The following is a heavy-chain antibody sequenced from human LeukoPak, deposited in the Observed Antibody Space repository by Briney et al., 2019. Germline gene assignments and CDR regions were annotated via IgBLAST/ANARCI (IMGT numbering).Heavy chain of an antibody. CDR1: GGTFSSYA. CDR3: ARDSVDSGYAYYFDY. Sequence: ASVKVSCKASGGTFSSYAISWVRQAPGQGLEWMGGIIPIFGTANYAQKFQGRVTITADESTSTAYMELSSLRSEDTAVYYCARDSVDSGYAYYFDYWGQGTLVTVSS. V-gene: IGHV1-69*13. D-gene: IGHD5-12*01. CDR2: IIPIFGTA. J-gene: IGHJ4*02.